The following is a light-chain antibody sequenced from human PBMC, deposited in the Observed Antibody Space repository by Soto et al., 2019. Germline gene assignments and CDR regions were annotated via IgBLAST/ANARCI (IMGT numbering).Light chain of an antibody. J-gene: IGKJ2*01. CDR3: QQYNNWSLYT. CDR1: QSVSSN. CDR2: GAS. Sequence: EIVMTQSPATLSVSLGERATLSCRASQSVSSNLAWYQQKPGQAPRLLIYGASTRATGIPARFSGSGSGTEFTLTITSLQCEDFAVYYCQQYNNWSLYTFGQGTKLEIK. V-gene: IGKV3-15*01.